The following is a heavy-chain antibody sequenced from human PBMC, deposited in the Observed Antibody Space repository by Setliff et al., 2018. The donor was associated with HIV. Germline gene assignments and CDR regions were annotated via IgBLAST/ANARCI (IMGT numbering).Heavy chain of an antibody. Sequence: SETLSLTCTVSGGSFTSRSYYWGWIRQPPGKGLEWIGSIFYSGITYYNPSLKSRVTISVDTSKNQFSLNLTAVTAADTAVYSCARPKTFYDFWGGYYTHGAFKIWGLGTMVTVSS. J-gene: IGHJ3*02. CDR2: IFYSGIT. D-gene: IGHD3-3*01. CDR3: ARPKTFYDFWGGYYTHGAFKI. V-gene: IGHV4-39*01. CDR1: GGSFTSRSYY.